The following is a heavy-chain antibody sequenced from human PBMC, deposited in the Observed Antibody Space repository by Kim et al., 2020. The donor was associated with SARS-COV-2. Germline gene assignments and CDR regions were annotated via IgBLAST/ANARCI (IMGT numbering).Heavy chain of an antibody. CDR3: ARASNPSSRPGGPYYGMDV. D-gene: IGHD2-8*02. CDR2: IKQDGSEK. CDR1: GFTFSSYW. V-gene: IGHV3-7*03. J-gene: IGHJ6*02. Sequence: GGSLRLSCAASGFTFSSYWMSWVRQAPGKGLEWVANIKQDGSEKYYVDSVKGRFTISRDNAKNSLYLQMNSLRAEDTAVYYCARASNPSSRPGGPYYGMDVWGQGTTVTVSS.